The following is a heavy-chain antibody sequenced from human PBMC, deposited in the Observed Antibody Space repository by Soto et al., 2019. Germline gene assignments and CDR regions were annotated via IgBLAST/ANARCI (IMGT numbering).Heavy chain of an antibody. CDR2: MYHSGST. V-gene: IGHV4-38-2*02. Sequence: SETLSLTCAVSGYSISSAYYWGWIRQPPGKGLEWIGSMYHSGSTYYNPSLKSRVTISVDTSKNQFSLNLSSVTAADTAVYFCARDRRTTVTTNWFDPWGQGTLVTVSS. CDR1: GYSISSAYY. CDR3: ARDRRTTVTTNWFDP. D-gene: IGHD4-17*01. J-gene: IGHJ5*02.